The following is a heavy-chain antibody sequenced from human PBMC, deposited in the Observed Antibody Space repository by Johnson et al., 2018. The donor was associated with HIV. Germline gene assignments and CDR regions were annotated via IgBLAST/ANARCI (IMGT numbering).Heavy chain of an antibody. V-gene: IGHV3-11*01. CDR2: ISNSAITL. Sequence: QMLLVESGGGLVKPGGSLKLSCATSGFTFSDYYMSWIRQAPGKGLEWLSYISNSAITLYYADSVKGRFSISRDNAKSSVYLQMNSLTVEDSALYYCARDPTTQNSRLTGDFGAFDIWGQGTMVTVSS. D-gene: IGHD7-27*01. J-gene: IGHJ3*02. CDR3: ARDPTTQNSRLTGDFGAFDI. CDR1: GFTFSDYY.